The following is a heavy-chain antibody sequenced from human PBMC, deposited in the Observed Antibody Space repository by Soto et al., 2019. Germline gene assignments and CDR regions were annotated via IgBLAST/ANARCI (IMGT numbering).Heavy chain of an antibody. Sequence: PGGSLRLSCAASGFTFSSYGTHWVRQAPGKGLEWVAVVSYDGSNTYYADSVKGRFTISRDNSKNTLYLQMNSLRAEDTAVYYCAKVDCSTTNCYWNDAFDIWGQGTMVTVSS. CDR3: AKVDCSTTNCYWNDAFDI. J-gene: IGHJ3*02. V-gene: IGHV3-30*18. CDR2: VSYDGSNT. CDR1: GFTFSSYG. D-gene: IGHD2-2*01.